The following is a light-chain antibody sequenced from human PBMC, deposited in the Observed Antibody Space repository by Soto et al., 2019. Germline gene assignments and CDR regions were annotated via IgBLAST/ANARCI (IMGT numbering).Light chain of an antibody. CDR2: AAS. V-gene: IGKV1-39*01. CDR1: QTISTY. J-gene: IGKJ2*01. CDR3: QQSHGIPYT. Sequence: DLQMTQSPSSLSASVGDRVTITCRASQTISTYLNWYQQNPGKAPKLLIYAASTLQSGVPSRFSGSGSGTDFTLTISSLQPEDFATYHCQQSHGIPYTFGQGTKLEIK.